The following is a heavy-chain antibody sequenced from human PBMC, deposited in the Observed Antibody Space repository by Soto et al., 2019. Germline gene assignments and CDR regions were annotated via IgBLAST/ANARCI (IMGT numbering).Heavy chain of an antibody. J-gene: IGHJ4*02. CDR3: GRSGSYSTIDY. CDR1: GGSINSDF. CDR2: IYYSGNT. D-gene: IGHD1-26*01. V-gene: IGHV4-59*01. Sequence: SETLSLTCTVSGGSINSDFWSWIRQPPGKGLEWIGYIYYSGNTNYNPSLKSRVTISVDTSKNQFSLKLNSVTAADTAVYYCGRSGSYSTIDYWGPGTLVTVSS.